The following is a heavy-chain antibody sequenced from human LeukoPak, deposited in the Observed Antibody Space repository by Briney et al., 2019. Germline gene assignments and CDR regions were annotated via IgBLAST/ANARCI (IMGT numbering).Heavy chain of an antibody. Sequence: ASVKVSCKASGYTFTGYYMHWVRQAHAQGLEWMGWFNPNSGGTNYAQKFQGRVSMTRDTSISTAYMELSRLRSDDTAVYYCARDLMARQWLVPGYYMDVWGKGTTVTVSS. CDR3: ARDLMARQWLVPGYYMDV. V-gene: IGHV1-2*02. CDR1: GYTFTGYY. CDR2: FNPNSGGT. D-gene: IGHD6-19*01. J-gene: IGHJ6*03.